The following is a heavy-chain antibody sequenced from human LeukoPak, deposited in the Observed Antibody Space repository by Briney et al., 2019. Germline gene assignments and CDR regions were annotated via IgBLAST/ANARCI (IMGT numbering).Heavy chain of an antibody. CDR3: ARDCGGDCSDAFDI. CDR2: IYSGGST. V-gene: IGHV3-53*01. Sequence: GGSLRLSCAASGFSVSSDYMSWVRQAPGKGLEWVSVIYSGGSTYYADSVMGRFTISRDNSKNTLYLQMNSLRAEDTAVYYCARDCGGDCSDAFDIWGQGTMVTVSS. J-gene: IGHJ3*02. D-gene: IGHD2-21*02. CDR1: GFSVSSDY.